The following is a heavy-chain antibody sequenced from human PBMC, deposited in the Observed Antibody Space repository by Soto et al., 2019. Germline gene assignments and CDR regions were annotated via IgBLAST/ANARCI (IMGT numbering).Heavy chain of an antibody. Sequence: QVQLVQSGAEERKPGDSVKVSCKASGYTFFTYGVSWLRQAPGQGLEWMGWISGDNGDTNYAQKVKGRVTMITDTSTSTAYMELRRLTSDDTAVYYCGRDEASSSRARALDIWGQGTMVIVSS. V-gene: IGHV1-18*01. J-gene: IGHJ3*02. CDR2: ISGDNGDT. D-gene: IGHD2-2*01. CDR3: GRDEASSSRARALDI. CDR1: GYTFFTYG.